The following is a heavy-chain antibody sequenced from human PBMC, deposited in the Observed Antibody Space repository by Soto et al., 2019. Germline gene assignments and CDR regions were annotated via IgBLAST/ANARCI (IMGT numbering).Heavy chain of an antibody. D-gene: IGHD5-12*01. J-gene: IGHJ4*02. V-gene: IGHV4-39*01. Sequence: SETLSLTCTVSGGSISSTSYYWGWIRQPPGKGLEWIGGVYYRGNTYYNPSLESRVTISIDTSKNQFSLNLNSVTAADTAVYYCARHRIQGGSDGYDSSKLFDYWGQGTLVTVSS. CDR1: GGSISSTSYY. CDR3: ARHRIQGGSDGYDSSKLFDY. CDR2: VYYRGNT.